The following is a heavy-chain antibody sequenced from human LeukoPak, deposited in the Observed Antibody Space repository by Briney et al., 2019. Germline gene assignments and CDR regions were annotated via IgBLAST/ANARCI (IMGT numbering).Heavy chain of an antibody. CDR3: AVAGSSGYFDY. V-gene: IGHV3-33*01. CDR2: IWYDGSNK. Sequence: GGSLRLSCAASGFTFSSYGMHWVRQAPGKGPGWVAVIWYDGSNKYYADSVKGRFTISRDNSKNTLYLQMNSLRAEDTAVYYCAVAGSSGYFDYWGQGTLVTVSS. D-gene: IGHD3-22*01. CDR1: GFTFSSYG. J-gene: IGHJ4*02.